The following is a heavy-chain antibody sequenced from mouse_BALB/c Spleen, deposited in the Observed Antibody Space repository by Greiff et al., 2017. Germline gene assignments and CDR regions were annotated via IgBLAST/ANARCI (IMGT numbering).Heavy chain of an antibody. CDR3: ARDGHWFAY. CDR1: GYTFTSYW. Sequence: VQLQQSGAELAKPGASVKMSCKASGYTFTSYWMHWVKQRPGQGLEWIGYINPSTGYTEYNQKFKDKATLTADKSSSTAYMQLSSLTSEDSAVYYCARDGHWFAYWGQGTLVTVSA. J-gene: IGHJ3*01. D-gene: IGHD1-2*01. V-gene: IGHV1-7*01. CDR2: INPSTGYT.